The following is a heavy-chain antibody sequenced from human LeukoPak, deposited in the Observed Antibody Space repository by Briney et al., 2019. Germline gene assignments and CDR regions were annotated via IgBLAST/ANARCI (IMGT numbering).Heavy chain of an antibody. CDR1: GFTFSSYA. CDR2: ISGSGGNT. V-gene: IGHV3-23*01. CDR3: AKGLWEWLSVFDY. Sequence: PGGSLRLSCAASGFTFSSYAMSWVRQAPGKGLEWVSAISGSGGNTYYADSVKGRFTISRDNSKNTLYLQMNSLRAEDTAVYYCAKGLWEWLSVFDYWGQGTLVTVSS. D-gene: IGHD3-3*01. J-gene: IGHJ4*02.